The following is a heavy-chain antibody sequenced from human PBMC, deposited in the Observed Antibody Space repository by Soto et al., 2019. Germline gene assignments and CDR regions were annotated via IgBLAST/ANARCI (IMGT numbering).Heavy chain of an antibody. Sequence: GASVKVSCKASGYTFTNYAMHWVRQAPGQRLEWMGWINAGNGNTEYSQKFQGRVTITRDTSASTAYMDLTSLRSEDTAVYYCAREILTGYLKLFDYWGQGTLVTVSS. CDR3: AREILTGYLKLFDY. V-gene: IGHV1-3*01. CDR2: INAGNGNT. J-gene: IGHJ4*02. CDR1: GYTFTNYA. D-gene: IGHD3-9*01.